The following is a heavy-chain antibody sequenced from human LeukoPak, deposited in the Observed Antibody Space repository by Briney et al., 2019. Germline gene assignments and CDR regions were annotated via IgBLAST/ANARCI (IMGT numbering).Heavy chain of an antibody. Sequence: SETLSLTCTVSGYSISSGYYWGWIRQPPGKGLEWIGSIYHSGSTYYNPSLKGRVTISVDTSKNQFSLKLSSVTAADTAVYYCARAYSSSSYFDYWGQGTLVTVSS. V-gene: IGHV4-38-2*02. D-gene: IGHD6-6*01. CDR3: ARAYSSSSYFDY. J-gene: IGHJ4*02. CDR2: IYHSGST. CDR1: GYSISSGYY.